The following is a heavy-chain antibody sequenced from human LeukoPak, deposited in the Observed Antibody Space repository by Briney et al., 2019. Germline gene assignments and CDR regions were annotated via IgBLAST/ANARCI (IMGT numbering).Heavy chain of an antibody. D-gene: IGHD3-10*01. CDR1: GFTVSGYW. CDR3: AREGISGGIFDY. CDR2: IKKDGSEK. J-gene: IGHJ4*02. V-gene: IGHV3-7*01. Sequence: GGSLRLSCAASGFTVSGYWMSWVRQVPGKGLEWVANIKKDGSEKHYVDSVEGRFTVSRDDARNSLFLQINSLRAGDTAVYYCAREGISGGIFDYWGQGALVTVSS.